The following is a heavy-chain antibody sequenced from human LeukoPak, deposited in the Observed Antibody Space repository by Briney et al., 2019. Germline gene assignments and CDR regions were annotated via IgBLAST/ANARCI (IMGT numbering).Heavy chain of an antibody. Sequence: GGSLRLSCAASGFTFSSYWMHWVRQAPGKGLEWVANIKQDGSEKYYVDSVKGRFTISRDNAKNSLYLQMNSLRAEDTAVYYCARDAEQQRGYMDVWGKGTTVTVSS. CDR1: GFTFSSYW. J-gene: IGHJ6*03. V-gene: IGHV3-7*01. CDR2: IKQDGSEK. CDR3: ARDAEQQRGYMDV. D-gene: IGHD6-13*01.